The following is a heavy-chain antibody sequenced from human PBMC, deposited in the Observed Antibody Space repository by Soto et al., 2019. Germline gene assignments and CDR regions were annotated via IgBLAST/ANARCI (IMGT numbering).Heavy chain of an antibody. CDR3: ARSISVAMDF. D-gene: IGHD6-19*01. Sequence: PSETLSLTCTVSGGSISSSSYHWGWIRQPPGKGLEWIGSIYYSGTTYYNPSLKSRVTISVDTSKNQFSLKLSSVTAADTAVYYCARSISVAMDFWGQGTQVTVSS. V-gene: IGHV4-39*01. J-gene: IGHJ4*02. CDR2: IYYSGTT. CDR1: GGSISSSSYH.